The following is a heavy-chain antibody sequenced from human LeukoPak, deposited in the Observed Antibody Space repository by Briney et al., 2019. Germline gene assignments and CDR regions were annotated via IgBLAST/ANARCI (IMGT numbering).Heavy chain of an antibody. D-gene: IGHD1-26*01. V-gene: IGHV3-64*01. Sequence: PGGSLRLSCAASGFTFSSCAMHWVRQAPGKGLEYVSAISSNGGSTYYANSVKGRFTISRDNSKNTLYLQMGSLRAEDMAVYYCARGGSYTEYYFDYWGQGTLVTVSS. J-gene: IGHJ4*02. CDR1: GFTFSSCA. CDR3: ARGGSYTEYYFDY. CDR2: ISSNGGST.